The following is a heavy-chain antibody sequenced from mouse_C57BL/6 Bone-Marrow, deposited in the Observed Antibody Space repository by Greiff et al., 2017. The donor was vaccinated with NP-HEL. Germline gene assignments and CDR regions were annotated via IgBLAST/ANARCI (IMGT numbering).Heavy chain of an antibody. CDR3: ARDYYGSSPYAMDY. V-gene: IGHV1-75*01. J-gene: IGHJ4*01. CDR1: GYTFTDYY. CDR2: IFPGSGST. D-gene: IGHD1-1*01. Sequence: VQLQQSGPELVKPGASVKISCKASGYTFTDYYINWVKPRPGQGLEWIGWIFPGSGSTYYNEKFKGKATLTVDKSSSTAYMWLSSLTAEDSAVYCCARDYYGSSPYAMDYWGQGTSVTVSS.